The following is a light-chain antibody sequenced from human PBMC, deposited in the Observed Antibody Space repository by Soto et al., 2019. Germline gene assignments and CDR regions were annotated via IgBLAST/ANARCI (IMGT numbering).Light chain of an antibody. J-gene: IGKJ5*01. CDR1: QSVSIN. CDR2: GAS. Sequence: EIVLTQSPGTLSLSPGERATLSCRASQSVSINYLACYEQKQGHAPRLLSHGASTRATGIPARFRGIGSVTEFTLTISSLQSEDLAVYYCQQYDNWPPITCGQGTRLEIK. CDR3: QQYDNWPPIT. V-gene: IGKV3-15*01.